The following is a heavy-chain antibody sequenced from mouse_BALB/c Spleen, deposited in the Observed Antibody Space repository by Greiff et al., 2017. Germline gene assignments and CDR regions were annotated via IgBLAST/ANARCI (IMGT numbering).Heavy chain of an antibody. CDR3: ARCYDGSSLVGYFDY. J-gene: IGHJ2*01. D-gene: IGHD1-1*01. V-gene: IGHV3-8*02. CDR2: ISYSGST. Sequence: VQLKESGPSLVKPSQTLSLSCSVTGDSITSCYWNWIRKFPGNKLEYMGYISYSGSTYYNPSLKSRISITRDTSKNQYYLQLNSVTTEDTATYYGARCYDGSSLVGYFDYWGQGTTLTVSS. CDR1: GDSITSCY.